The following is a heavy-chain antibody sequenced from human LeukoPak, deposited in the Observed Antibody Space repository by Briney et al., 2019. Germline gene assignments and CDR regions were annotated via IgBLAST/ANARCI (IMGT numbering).Heavy chain of an antibody. V-gene: IGHV1-2*02. CDR1: GYTFTGYY. J-gene: IGHJ1*01. D-gene: IGHD6-13*01. CDR3: ARPAIATTGNLDFQH. Sequence: ASVKVSCKASGYTFTGYYIHWVRQAPGQGLEWMGGINPNSGGTNYAKEFQGRVTMTRDTSIITAYMELSRLRSDDTAVYYCARPAIATTGNLDFQHWGQGTLVTVSS. CDR2: INPNSGGT.